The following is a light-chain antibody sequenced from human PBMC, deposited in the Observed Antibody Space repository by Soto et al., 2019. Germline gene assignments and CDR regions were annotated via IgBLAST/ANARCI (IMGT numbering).Light chain of an antibody. Sequence: EIVLTQSPGTLSLSPRDRATLSCRASQSVSNNYVAWYQHRPGQAPRLLIYAASSRAPVIADRLSGSWSGPGFTLTIRRLEPDVFAVYYFQQYAAALRTFGQGTQVEV. CDR1: QSVSNNY. J-gene: IGKJ1*01. V-gene: IGKV3-20*01. CDR3: QQYAAALRT. CDR2: AAS.